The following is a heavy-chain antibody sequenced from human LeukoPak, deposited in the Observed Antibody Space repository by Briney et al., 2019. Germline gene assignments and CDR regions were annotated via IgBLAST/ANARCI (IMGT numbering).Heavy chain of an antibody. V-gene: IGHV3-20*04. CDR3: AKVGCSSTSCYRGGLGAFDI. CDR2: INWNGGST. CDR1: GFTFRSYG. D-gene: IGHD2-2*01. Sequence: GGTLRLSCAASGFTFRSYGMRWVRQAPGKGLEWVSGINWNGGSTGYADSVKGRFTISRDNAKNSLYLQMNSLRAEDTALYYWAKVGCSSTSCYRGGLGAFDIWGQGTMVTVSS. J-gene: IGHJ3*02.